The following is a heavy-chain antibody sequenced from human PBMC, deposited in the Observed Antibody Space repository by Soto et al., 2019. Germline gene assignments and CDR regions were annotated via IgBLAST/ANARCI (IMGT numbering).Heavy chain of an antibody. V-gene: IGHV3-23*04. CDR1: GFTFRHFA. J-gene: IGHJ4*02. Sequence: EAQLVESGGDLVQPRGSLRLSCAASGFTFRHFAMTWVRQAPGKGLEWVSGISGSGRMTYYAHSVKGRCTVSRDNSKNSLYLQMDSLRAEDTAFYYCSKEAEESVNEPLPGDCWGQGTVVTVSS. CDR3: SKEAEESVNEPLPGDC. CDR2: ISGSGRMT. D-gene: IGHD1-1*01.